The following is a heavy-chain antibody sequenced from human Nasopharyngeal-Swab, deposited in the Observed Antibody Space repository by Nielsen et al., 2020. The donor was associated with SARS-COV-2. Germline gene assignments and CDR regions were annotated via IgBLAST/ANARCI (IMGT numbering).Heavy chain of an antibody. CDR3: AKTFLIAPRTYDY. V-gene: IGHV3-23*01. Sequence: GESLKISCAASGFNLASFAMTWVRQAPGKGLEWVSTIGTSDDTYYTDSVKGRFAISRDNSKNKVYLQMDSLRPDDTALYYCAKTFLIAPRTYDYWGQATLVTVSS. CDR1: GFNLASFA. CDR2: IGTSDDT. D-gene: IGHD2/OR15-2a*01. J-gene: IGHJ4*02.